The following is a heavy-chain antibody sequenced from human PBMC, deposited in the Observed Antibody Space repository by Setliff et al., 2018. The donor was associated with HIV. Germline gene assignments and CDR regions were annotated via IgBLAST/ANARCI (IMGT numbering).Heavy chain of an antibody. CDR1: GFTFSSFW. Sequence: GGSLRLSCAASGFTFSSFWMTWVRQAPGKGLEWVANIKEDGSETFYVDSVKGRFTMSRDNAKNSLYLEMNSLKVEDTAVYYCAKGHYYDSSGYYDYYYYYMDVWGKGTTVTVSS. V-gene: IGHV3-7*01. CDR2: IKEDGSET. J-gene: IGHJ6*03. CDR3: AKGHYYDSSGYYDYYYYYMDV. D-gene: IGHD3-22*01.